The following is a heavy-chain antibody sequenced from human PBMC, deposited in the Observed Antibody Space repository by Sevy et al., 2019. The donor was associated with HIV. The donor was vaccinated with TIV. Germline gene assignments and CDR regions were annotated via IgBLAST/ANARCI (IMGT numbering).Heavy chain of an antibody. CDR3: ARYPNVVVPAAEYYFDY. CDR1: GYTFSNYW. CDR2: IYPGDSVT. V-gene: IGHV5-51*01. D-gene: IGHD2-2*01. Sequence: GESLKISCKGSGYTFSNYWIDWVRQMPGKGLEWMGVIYPGDSVTRHSPSFQGQVTMSADKSTSTAYLQWSSLKTSDTAIYYCARYPNVVVPAAEYYFDYWGQGTLVTVSS. J-gene: IGHJ4*02.